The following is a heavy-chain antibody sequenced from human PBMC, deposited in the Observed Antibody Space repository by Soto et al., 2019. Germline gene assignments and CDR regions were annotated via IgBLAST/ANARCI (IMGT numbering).Heavy chain of an antibody. D-gene: IGHD1-20*01. CDR3: ARLWYTESDY. CDR1: GGSISSSSYY. Sequence: SETLSLTCTVSGGSISSSSYYWGWIRQPPGKGLEWIGSIYYSGSTYYNPSLKSRVTISVDTSKNQFSLKLSSVTAADTAVYYCARLWYTESDYWGQGTLVTVSS. V-gene: IGHV4-39*01. J-gene: IGHJ4*02. CDR2: IYYSGST.